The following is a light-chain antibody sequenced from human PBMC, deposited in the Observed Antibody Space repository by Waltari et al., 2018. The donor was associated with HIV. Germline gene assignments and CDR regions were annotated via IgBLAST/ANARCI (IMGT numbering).Light chain of an antibody. CDR2: GAS. CDR3: QQSYSAPRT. Sequence: DIQMTQSPSSLSASVADRVTITCRASQSIGNNLNWYQQRAGRAPKLLIYGASSVQNLVPSRFSGSRSGTDFTLTISSLQPEDFATYHCQQSYSAPRTFGQGTKVEIK. J-gene: IGKJ1*01. V-gene: IGKV1-39*01. CDR1: QSIGNN.